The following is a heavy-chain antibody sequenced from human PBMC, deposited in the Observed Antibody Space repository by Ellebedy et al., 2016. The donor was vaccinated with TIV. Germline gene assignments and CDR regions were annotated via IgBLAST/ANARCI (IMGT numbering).Heavy chain of an antibody. D-gene: IGHD2-15*01. J-gene: IGHJ5*02. Sequence: AASVKVSCKASGYTFPTFAIHWVRQPPGQSPEYMGWINVADGNTKYSHKLHGRVTFTRDTSANTVYMHLSELRSDDAAVYYCARAPLGYCSGGSCTNNWFDPWGQGTLVTVSS. CDR2: INVADGNT. CDR1: GYTFPTFA. V-gene: IGHV1-3*01. CDR3: ARAPLGYCSGGSCTNNWFDP.